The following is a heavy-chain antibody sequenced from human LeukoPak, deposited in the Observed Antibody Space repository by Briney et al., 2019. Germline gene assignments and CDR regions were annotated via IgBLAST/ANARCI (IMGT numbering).Heavy chain of an antibody. CDR1: GFTFSSYG. Sequence: GGSLRLSCAASGFTFSSYGMHWVRQAPGKGLEWVSSISSSSSYIYYADSVKGRFTISRDNAKNSLYLQMNSLRAEDTAVYYCARDSRGTYGDYWGQGTLVTVSS. CDR3: ARDSRGTYGDY. V-gene: IGHV3-21*01. CDR2: ISSSSSYI. J-gene: IGHJ4*02. D-gene: IGHD1-14*01.